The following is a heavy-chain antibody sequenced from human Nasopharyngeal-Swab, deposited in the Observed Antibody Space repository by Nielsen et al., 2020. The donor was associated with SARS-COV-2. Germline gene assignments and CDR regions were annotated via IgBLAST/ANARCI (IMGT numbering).Heavy chain of an antibody. J-gene: IGHJ4*02. Sequence: WVRQAPGQGPEWMGWISSDSGSARYGQGFTGRYVLSLDTSVSTSDLQISSLRAEDTAVYYCARVDGDNRVYWGQGTLVTVSS. CDR2: ISSDSGSA. V-gene: IGHV7-4-1*02. D-gene: IGHD4-17*01. CDR3: ARVDGDNRVY.